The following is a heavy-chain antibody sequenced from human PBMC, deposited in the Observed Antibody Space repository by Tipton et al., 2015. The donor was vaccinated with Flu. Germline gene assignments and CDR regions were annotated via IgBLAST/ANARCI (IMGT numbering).Heavy chain of an antibody. V-gene: IGHV4-59*01. J-gene: IGHJ4*02. D-gene: IGHD2-15*01. CDR2: IYFTGST. CDR3: ARGGGSPSY. CDR1: GFTFGDYA. Sequence: LRLSCSASGFTFGDYAMSWFRQAPGKGLEWIGYIYFTGSTNYNPSLKSRITISVDMSKNQFSLKLTSVTAADTAVYYCARGGGSPSYWGQGTLVTVSS.